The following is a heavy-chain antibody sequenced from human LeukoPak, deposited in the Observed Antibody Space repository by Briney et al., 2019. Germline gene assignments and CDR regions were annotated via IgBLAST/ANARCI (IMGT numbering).Heavy chain of an antibody. Sequence: GRSLRPSCAASGFTFSSYVMHWVRQAPGKGLEWVALISNDGSSKYYADSVKGRFTISRDNSKNTQYLQMSSLRTEDTAVYYCARGGSDWYNGDYWGQGTLVTVSS. CDR2: ISNDGSSK. CDR1: GFTFSSYV. J-gene: IGHJ4*02. V-gene: IGHV3-30-3*01. CDR3: ARGGSDWYNGDY. D-gene: IGHD6-19*01.